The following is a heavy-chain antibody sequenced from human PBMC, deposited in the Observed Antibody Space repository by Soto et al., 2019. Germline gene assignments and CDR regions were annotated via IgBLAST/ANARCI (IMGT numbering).Heavy chain of an antibody. CDR3: ATPEVGQVGY. D-gene: IGHD1-26*01. V-gene: IGHV3-30*03. CDR1: GFTFSSYG. J-gene: IGHJ4*02. CDR2: ISYDGSNK. Sequence: QVQLVESGGGVVQPGRSLRLSCAASGFTFSSYGMHWVRQAPGKGLEWVAVISYDGSNKYYADSLKGRFTISRDNSKNTLYLQMNSLRAEDTAVYYCATPEVGQVGYWGQGTLVTVSS.